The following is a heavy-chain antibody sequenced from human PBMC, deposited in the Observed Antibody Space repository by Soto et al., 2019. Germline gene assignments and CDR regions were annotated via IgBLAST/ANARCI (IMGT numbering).Heavy chain of an antibody. J-gene: IGHJ6*02. CDR2: IYYSGNT. Sequence: QVQLQESGPGLVKPSQTLSLTCTVSGGSISSGGYYWNWIRQHPGKGLEWIGNIYYSGNTYYNPSLKSRVTISVDTSKNQFSLKLSSVTAADTAVYYCARSLHETTSAYYNYGMDVWGQGTTVTVSS. V-gene: IGHV4-31*03. CDR3: ARSLHETTSAYYNYGMDV. CDR1: GGSISSGGYY. D-gene: IGHD4-17*01.